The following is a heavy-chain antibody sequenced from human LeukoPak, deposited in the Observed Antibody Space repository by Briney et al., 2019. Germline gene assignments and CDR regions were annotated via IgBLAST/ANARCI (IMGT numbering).Heavy chain of an antibody. D-gene: IGHD3-10*01. CDR2: IYHSGST. V-gene: IGHV4-4*02. CDR3: ARGRGNYYYYYYMDV. CDR1: GGSISSSNW. J-gene: IGHJ6*03. Sequence: PSETLSLTCAVSGGSISSSNWWSWVRQPPGKGLEWIGEIYHSGSTNYNPSLKSRVTISVDKSKNQFSLKLSSVTAADTAVYYCARGRGNYYYYYYMDVWGKGTTVTVSS.